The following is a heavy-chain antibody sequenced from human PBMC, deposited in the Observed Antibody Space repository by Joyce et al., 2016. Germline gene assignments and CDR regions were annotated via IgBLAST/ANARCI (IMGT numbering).Heavy chain of an antibody. J-gene: IGHJ4*02. CDR2: INPGNGHT. CDR3: ARGNTDY. Sequence: QVHLAQSGTEVKRPGASVKVSCKAFGYSFANFAMHWVRQASGQRPEWMGWINPGNGHTKYSQKFQGRVIFIRDTSASTAYMELSSLKSEDTALYYCARGNTDYWGQGTLVTVSS. CDR1: GYSFANFA. V-gene: IGHV1-3*01.